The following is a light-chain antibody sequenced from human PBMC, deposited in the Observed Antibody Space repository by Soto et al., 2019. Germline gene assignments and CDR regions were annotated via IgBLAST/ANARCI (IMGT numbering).Light chain of an antibody. V-gene: IGKV1-5*03. Sequence: DIQMPQSPSTLSGSVGDRATSTCRASQTISSWLAWYQQKPGKAPKLLIYKASSLESGVPSRFSGSGSGTEFTLTISSLQPDDFATYYCQQYNSYSRTFGQGTKVDI. CDR1: QTISSW. CDR3: QQYNSYSRT. CDR2: KAS. J-gene: IGKJ1*01.